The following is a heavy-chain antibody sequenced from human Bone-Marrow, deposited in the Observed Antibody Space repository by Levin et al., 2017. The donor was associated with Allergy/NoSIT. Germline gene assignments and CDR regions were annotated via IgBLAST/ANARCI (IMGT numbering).Heavy chain of an antibody. CDR2: IYYSGST. CDR1: GGSISSSSYY. V-gene: IGHV4-39*07. J-gene: IGHJ6*02. CDR3: ARDVQLWLLYGYGMDV. D-gene: IGHD5-18*01. Sequence: SETLSLTCTVSGGSISSSSYYWGWIRQPPGKGLEWIGSIYYSGSTYYNPSLKSRVTISVDTSKNQFSLKLSSVTAADTAVYYCARDVQLWLLYGYGMDVWGQGTTVTVSS.